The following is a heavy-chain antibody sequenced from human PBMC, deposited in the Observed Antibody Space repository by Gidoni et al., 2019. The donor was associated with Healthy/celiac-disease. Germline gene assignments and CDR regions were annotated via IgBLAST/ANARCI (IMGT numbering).Heavy chain of an antibody. J-gene: IGHJ3*02. Sequence: QVQLQESGPGLGKPSETLSLTCTVSGCSISSYYWSWIRQPPGKGLVWIGYIYYSGSTNYNPSLKSRVTISVDTSKNQFSLKLSSVTAADTAVYYCARVGNSDAFDIWGQGTMVTVSS. CDR1: GCSISSYY. CDR3: ARVGNSDAFDI. V-gene: IGHV4-59*01. CDR2: IYYSGST. D-gene: IGHD1-1*01.